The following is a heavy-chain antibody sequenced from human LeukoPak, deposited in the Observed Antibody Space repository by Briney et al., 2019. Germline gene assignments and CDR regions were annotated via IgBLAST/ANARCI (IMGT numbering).Heavy chain of an antibody. CDR1: GYTFTSYG. CDR3: ASQKAAYYDFWSGFGDYYMDV. V-gene: IGHV1-18*01. D-gene: IGHD3-3*01. Sequence: ASVKVSCKASGYTFTSYGISWVRQAPGQGLEWMGWISAYNGNTNYAQKLQGRVTMTTDTSTSTAYMELRSLRSDDTAVYYCASQKAAYYDFWSGFGDYYMDVWGKGTTVTVSS. J-gene: IGHJ6*03. CDR2: ISAYNGNT.